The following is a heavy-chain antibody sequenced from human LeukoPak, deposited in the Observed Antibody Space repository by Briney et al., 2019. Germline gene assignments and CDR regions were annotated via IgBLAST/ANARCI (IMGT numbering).Heavy chain of an antibody. J-gene: IGHJ4*02. CDR3: ARQYGRPFDY. V-gene: IGHV5-51*01. CDR2: IYPGDSDT. CDR1: GYTFSSSW. Sequence: GESLKISXKGSGYTFSSSWIGWVRQMPGKGLEWMGIIYPGDSDTRYSPSFQGQVTISADKSINTAYLQWSSLKATDTGIYYCARQYGRPFDYWGQGTLVTVSS. D-gene: IGHD4-17*01.